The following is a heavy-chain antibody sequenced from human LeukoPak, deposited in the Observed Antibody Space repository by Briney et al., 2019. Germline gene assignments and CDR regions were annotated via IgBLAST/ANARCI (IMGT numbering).Heavy chain of an antibody. V-gene: IGHV4-39*07. D-gene: IGHD3-22*01. CDR1: GGSISSSNYY. CDR2: IHYSETT. CDR3: ARVLSSAYPWYFDY. J-gene: IGHJ4*02. Sequence: SETLSLTCTVSGGSISSSNYYWGWIRQPPGKGLEWIASIHYSETTYYNPSLKSRVTISVDTSKNQFSLKLSSVTAADTAVYYCARVLSSAYPWYFDYWGQGTLVTVSS.